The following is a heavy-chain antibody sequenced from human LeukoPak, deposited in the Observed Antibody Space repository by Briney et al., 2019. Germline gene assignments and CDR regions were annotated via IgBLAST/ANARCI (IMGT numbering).Heavy chain of an antibody. Sequence: SETLPLTCTASGGSISSSSYYWGWIRQPPGKGLEWIGSIYYSGSTYYNPSLKSRVTISVDTSKNQFSLKLSSVTAADTAVYYCARLYSGSYGFDYWGQGTLVTVSS. CDR2: IYYSGST. D-gene: IGHD1-26*01. CDR1: GGSISSSSYY. J-gene: IGHJ4*02. CDR3: ARLYSGSYGFDY. V-gene: IGHV4-39*01.